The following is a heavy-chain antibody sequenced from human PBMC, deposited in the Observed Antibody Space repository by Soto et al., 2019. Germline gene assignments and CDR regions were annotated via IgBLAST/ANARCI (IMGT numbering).Heavy chain of an antibody. V-gene: IGHV1-69*04. J-gene: IGHJ4*01. CDR3: EGDTRRIGNYFDY. D-gene: IGHD1-26*01. CDR2: IIPILGIA. Sequence: GLEWMGRIIPILGIANYAQKFQGRVTITADKSTSTAYMELSSLRSEDTAVYYCEGDTRRIGNYFDYLVHGTLVTVFS.